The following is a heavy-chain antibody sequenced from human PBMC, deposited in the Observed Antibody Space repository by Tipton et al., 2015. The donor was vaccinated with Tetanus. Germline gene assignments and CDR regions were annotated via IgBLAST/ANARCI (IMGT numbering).Heavy chain of an antibody. CDR3: ARGGYLDYMLYLPWFAP. CDR1: GYTFGAYD. J-gene: IGHJ5*02. Sequence: QLVQSGAEVKKPGASVKVSCKASGYTFGAYDINWVRQASGQGLEWMGWMNTNTGDTGSAPNFQGRLTMTRDTSTSTAYMELSSLRSDDTAFYFCARGGYLDYMLYLPWFAPWGQGPLVTVSS. V-gene: IGHV1-8*01. CDR2: MNTNTGDT. D-gene: IGHD3-9*01.